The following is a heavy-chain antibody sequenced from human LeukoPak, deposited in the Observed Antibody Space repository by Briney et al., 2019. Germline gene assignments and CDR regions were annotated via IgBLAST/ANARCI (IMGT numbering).Heavy chain of an antibody. CDR2: INPNSGDT. J-gene: IGHJ4*02. D-gene: IGHD1-7*01. V-gene: IGHV1-2*02. CDR3: TRDINWNYGY. Sequence: ASVKVSCKASGYTFTDSYMDWVRQSPGQGLEWMGWINPNSGDTNYAQKFQGRVTMTRDTFISTAYMELCRLTSDDTAVYYCTRDINWNYGYWGQGTLVTVSS. CDR1: GYTFTDSY.